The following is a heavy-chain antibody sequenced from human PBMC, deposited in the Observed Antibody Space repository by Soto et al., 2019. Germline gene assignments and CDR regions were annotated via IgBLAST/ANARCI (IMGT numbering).Heavy chain of an antibody. D-gene: IGHD3-3*01. CDR3: TRADPTDFRSAYYVY. V-gene: IGHV3-49*03. Sequence: GGSLRLSCTASGFTFGDYAMSWFRQAPGKGLEWVGFVRSKAYGGTTEYAASVKGRFTISRDDSKSSAYLQMNSLKTADTAVYYCTRADPTDFRSAYYVYWGQGTLVTVSS. CDR2: VRSKAYGGTT. CDR1: GFTFGDYA. J-gene: IGHJ4*02.